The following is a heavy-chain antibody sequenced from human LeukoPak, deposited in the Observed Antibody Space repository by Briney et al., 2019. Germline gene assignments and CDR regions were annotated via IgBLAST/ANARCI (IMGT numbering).Heavy chain of an antibody. CDR1: GFTFSNYA. Sequence: GGSLRLSCVGSGFTFSNYAMSWVRQAPGKGVDWVSVISGSAHKIRYADSVRGRFTISRDNSENTVYLQMNNLRGEDTAIYYCAGRITGYSSGYVFWGQGTLVTVSS. D-gene: IGHD5-18*01. CDR3: AGRITGYSSGYVF. CDR2: ISGSAHKI. J-gene: IGHJ4*02. V-gene: IGHV3-23*01.